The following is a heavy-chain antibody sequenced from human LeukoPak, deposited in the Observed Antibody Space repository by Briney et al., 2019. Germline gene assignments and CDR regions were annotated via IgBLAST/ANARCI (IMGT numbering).Heavy chain of an antibody. CDR1: GFTFSSYS. V-gene: IGHV3-21*04. D-gene: IGHD7-27*01. CDR3: GRDLAWGAFDY. Sequence: GGSLRLFCAASGFTFSSYSMNWVRQAPGKGLEWVSSISSSSSYIYYADSVKGRFTISRDDSKNTLSLQMNSLRVEDTAVYYCGRDLAWGAFDYWGQGTLVTVSS. J-gene: IGHJ4*02. CDR2: ISSSSSYI.